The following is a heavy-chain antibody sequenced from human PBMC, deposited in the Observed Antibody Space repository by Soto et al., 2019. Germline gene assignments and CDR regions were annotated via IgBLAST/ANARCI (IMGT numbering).Heavy chain of an antibody. CDR2: IHYSGNI. CDR3: ARYSERHTELDY. V-gene: IGHV4-59*01. D-gene: IGHD1-26*01. Sequence: QVQLLESGPGLVKPSETLSLTCTVSGGSISGYYWSWIRQPPGKGLEWIGWIHYSGNILYNPSLKTRLTISVDPSRNQFSLKLSSVTAADTAIYFCARYSERHTELDYWGQGTLVTVSS. CDR1: GGSISGYY. J-gene: IGHJ4*02.